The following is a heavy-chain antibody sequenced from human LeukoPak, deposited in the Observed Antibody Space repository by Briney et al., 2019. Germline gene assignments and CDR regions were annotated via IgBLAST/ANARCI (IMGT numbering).Heavy chain of an antibody. CDR3: ARGSGWLPSN. CDR1: GDSTSYYY. D-gene: IGHD6-19*01. V-gene: IGHV4-4*07. J-gene: IGHJ4*02. Sequence: PSETLSLTCSVSGDSTSYYYWSWLRQPPGKGLEWIGLISTSGSTYFNPSLKSRVIMSVDTPNSQFSLNLDSVTAADTAVYYCARGSGWLPSNWGQGTLVTVSS. CDR2: ISTSGST.